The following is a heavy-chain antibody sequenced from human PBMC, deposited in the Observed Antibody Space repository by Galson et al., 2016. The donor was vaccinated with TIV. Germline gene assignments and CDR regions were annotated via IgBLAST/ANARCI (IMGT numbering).Heavy chain of an antibody. CDR1: GYGFSNYG. Sequence: SVKVSCKASGYGFSNYGFIWVRQAPGQGLEWVGWISSYNGHIEYAQKFQGRGPLTTDTSTSTAYMERRSLRSNETAVYYCSRAAKPPVPVADIWGQGTMGTVSS. D-gene: IGHD6-13*01. CDR3: SRAAKPPVPVADI. V-gene: IGHV1-18*01. J-gene: IGHJ3*02. CDR2: ISSYNGHI.